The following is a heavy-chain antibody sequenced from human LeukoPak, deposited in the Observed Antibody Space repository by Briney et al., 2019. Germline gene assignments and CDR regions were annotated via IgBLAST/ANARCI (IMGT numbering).Heavy chain of an antibody. D-gene: IGHD6-6*01. J-gene: IGHJ3*02. CDR3: ARDGEHPLGGSSSGDDAFDI. CDR2: IWYDGSNK. Sequence: GGSLRLSCAASGFTFSSYGMHWVRQAPGKGLEWVAVIWYDGSNKYYADSVKGRFTISRDNSKNTLYLQMNSLRAEDTAVYCCARDGEHPLGGSSSGDDAFDIWGQGTMVTVSS. CDR1: GFTFSSYG. V-gene: IGHV3-33*08.